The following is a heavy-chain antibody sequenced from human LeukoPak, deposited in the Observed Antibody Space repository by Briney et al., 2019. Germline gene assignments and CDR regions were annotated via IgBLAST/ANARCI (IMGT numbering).Heavy chain of an antibody. CDR2: INPNSGGT. Sequence: ASVKVSCKASGYTFTGHYMHWVRQAPGQGLEWMGWINPNSGGTNYAQKFQGRVTMTRDTSISTAYMELSRLRSDDTAVYYCARDHIVTYQFDPWGQGTLVTVSS. D-gene: IGHD2/OR15-2a*01. CDR3: ARDHIVTYQFDP. J-gene: IGHJ5*02. V-gene: IGHV1-2*02. CDR1: GYTFTGHY.